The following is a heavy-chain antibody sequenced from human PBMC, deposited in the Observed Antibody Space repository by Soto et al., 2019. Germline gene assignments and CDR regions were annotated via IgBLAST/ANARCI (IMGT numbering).Heavy chain of an antibody. CDR1: GASIRRAGFH. D-gene: IGHD3-10*01. CDR3: ARRGSGHTFDY. CDR2: IYEGAST. Sequence: QLQLQESGPGLVKPSETLSLTCAVSGASIRRAGFHWGWIRQRPGQGLEWIGSIYEGASTFYNSSLKSGVHISADTSKKHFSLHMRSVTAADTAVYYCARRGSGHTFDYWGQGTLVTVSS. V-gene: IGHV4-39*01. J-gene: IGHJ4*02.